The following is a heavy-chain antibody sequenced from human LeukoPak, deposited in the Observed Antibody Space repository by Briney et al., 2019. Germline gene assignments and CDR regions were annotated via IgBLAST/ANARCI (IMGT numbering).Heavy chain of an antibody. CDR3: ARHKSSTSSTGSAFDI. D-gene: IGHD2-2*01. V-gene: IGHV4-4*09. J-gene: IGHJ3*02. Sequence: PSETLSLTCTVSGGSISSYYWSWIRQPPGKGLEWIGYIYTSGSTNYNPSLKSRVTISVDTSKNQFSLKLSSVTAADPAVYYCARHKSSTSSTGSAFDIWGQGTMVTVSS. CDR2: IYTSGST. CDR1: GGSISSYY.